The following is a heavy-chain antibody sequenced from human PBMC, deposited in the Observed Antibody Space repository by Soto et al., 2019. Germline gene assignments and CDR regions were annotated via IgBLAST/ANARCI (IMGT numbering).Heavy chain of an antibody. CDR1: GYSIRSGYY. V-gene: IGHV4-38-2*01. Sequence: SEPLSLPFAVSGYSIRSGYYWGWIRQPPGKGLEWIGSIYHSGSTYYNPSLKSRVTISVDTSKNQFSLKLSSVTAADTAVYYCARVTPYYDFWSGYYWGYFDYWGQGTLVTVSS. CDR3: ARVTPYYDFWSGYYWGYFDY. CDR2: IYHSGST. D-gene: IGHD3-3*01. J-gene: IGHJ4*02.